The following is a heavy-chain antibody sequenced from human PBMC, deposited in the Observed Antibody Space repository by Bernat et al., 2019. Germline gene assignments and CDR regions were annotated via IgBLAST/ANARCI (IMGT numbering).Heavy chain of an antibody. D-gene: IGHD6-19*01. CDR3: SKEGLVRGEFDY. CDR2: ISYDGSNK. J-gene: IGHJ4*02. CDR1: GFTFSSYG. Sequence: QVQLVESGGGVVQPGRSLRLSCAASGFTFSSYGMHWVRQAPGKGLEWVAVISYDGSNKYYGDSVKGRFTISTENSKNCLNVQVSRVRAEDTAVYSCSKEGLVRGEFDYWGQGTLVTVSS. V-gene: IGHV3-30*18.